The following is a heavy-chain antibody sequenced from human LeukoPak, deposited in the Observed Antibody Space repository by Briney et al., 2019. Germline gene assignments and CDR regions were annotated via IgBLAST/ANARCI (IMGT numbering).Heavy chain of an antibody. CDR1: GYAFTGYY. CDR3: ASNHPPAYGMDV. V-gene: IGHV1-2*06. Sequence: ASVNVSCKASGYAFTGYYMHWVRQAPGQGLEWMGRINPNSGGTNYAQKFQGRVTMTRDTSISTAYMELSRLRSDDTAVYYCASNHPPAYGMDVWGQGTTVTVSS. D-gene: IGHD2-8*01. CDR2: INPNSGGT. J-gene: IGHJ6*02.